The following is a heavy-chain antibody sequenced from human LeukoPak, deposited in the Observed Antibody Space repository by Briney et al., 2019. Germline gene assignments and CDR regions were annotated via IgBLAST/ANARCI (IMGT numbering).Heavy chain of an antibody. CDR3: ARGRGYGHYDFDY. CDR2: IYYSGST. Sequence: NPSETLSLACTVSGGSISSGDYYWSWIRQPPGKGLEWIGYIYYSGSTYYNPSLKSRVTISVDTSKNQFSLKLSSVTAADTAVYYCARGRGYGHYDFDYWGQGTLVTVSS. CDR1: GGSISSGDYY. D-gene: IGHD4-17*01. V-gene: IGHV4-30-4*08. J-gene: IGHJ4*02.